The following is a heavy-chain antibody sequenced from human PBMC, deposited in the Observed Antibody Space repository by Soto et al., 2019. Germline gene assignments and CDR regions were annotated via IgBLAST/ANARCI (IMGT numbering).Heavy chain of an antibody. V-gene: IGHV4-59*01. D-gene: IGHD6-13*01. CDR1: GGSISSYY. CDR2: IYYSGST. CDR3: ARDWSGSSSWYGNWYFDL. Sequence: QVQLQESGPGLVKPSETLSLTCTVSGGSISSYYWSWIRQPPGKGLEWIGYIYYSGSTNYNPSLKSRVPLSVDTSTNQFSLKLSSVTAADTAVYYCARDWSGSSSWYGNWYFDLWGRGTLVTVSS. J-gene: IGHJ2*01.